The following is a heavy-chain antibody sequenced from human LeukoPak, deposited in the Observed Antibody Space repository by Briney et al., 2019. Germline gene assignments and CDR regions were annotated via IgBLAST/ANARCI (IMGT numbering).Heavy chain of an antibody. Sequence: PSETLSLTCTVSGGSISSGGYYWSWIRQHPGKGLEWIGYIYYSGSTYYNPSLKSRVTISVDTSKNQFSLKLSSVTAADTAVHYCARDPKVPDAFDIWGQGTMVTVSS. J-gene: IGHJ3*02. CDR3: ARDPKVPDAFDI. CDR1: GGSISSGGYY. V-gene: IGHV4-31*03. D-gene: IGHD1-1*01. CDR2: IYYSGST.